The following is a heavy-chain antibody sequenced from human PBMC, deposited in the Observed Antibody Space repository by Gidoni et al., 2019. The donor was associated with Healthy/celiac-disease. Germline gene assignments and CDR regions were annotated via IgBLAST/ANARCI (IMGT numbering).Heavy chain of an antibody. J-gene: IGHJ4*02. V-gene: IGHV3-11*06. CDR3: ARARLEGGWVVVAAGGNFDY. CDR1: GFPFSDYY. Sequence: QVQLVESGGGLVKPGGSLRLSCAASGFPFSDYYMRWIRQAPGKGLEWVSYISSSSSYTNYADSVKGRFTISRDNAKNSLYLQMNSLRAEDTAVYYCARARLEGGWVVVAAGGNFDYWGQGTLVTVSS. D-gene: IGHD2-15*01. CDR2: ISSSSSYT.